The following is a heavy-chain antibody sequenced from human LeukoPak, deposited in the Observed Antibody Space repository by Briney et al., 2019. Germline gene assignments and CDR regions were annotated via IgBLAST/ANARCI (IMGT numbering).Heavy chain of an antibody. J-gene: IGHJ1*01. CDR1: GYSLSNSY. D-gene: IGHD2-2*01. V-gene: IGHV1-46*01. CDR2: LNPGSGST. CDR3: ATSYCSSTSCFQYFQH. Sequence: ASVKVSCKTSGYSLSNSYMHWVRQAPGQGLEWMGVLNPGSGSTSYAQKFQDRVTMTTDMSTSTVYMELSSLRSEDTAVYYCATSYCSSTSCFQYFQHWGQGTLVTVSS.